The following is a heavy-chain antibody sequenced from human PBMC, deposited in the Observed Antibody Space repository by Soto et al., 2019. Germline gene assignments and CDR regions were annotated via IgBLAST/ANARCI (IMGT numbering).Heavy chain of an antibody. Sequence: EVQLVESGGGLVQPGRSLRLSCAASGFTFDDYAMHWVRQAPGKGLEWVSGISWNSGSIGYADSVKGRFTISRDNDKNSLHLQMNRLRADNTALYYGEKAVGSYGNFDYWGQGTLVTVSS. CDR3: EKAVGSYGNFDY. CDR1: GFTFDDYA. J-gene: IGHJ4*02. CDR2: ISWNSGSI. D-gene: IGHD1-26*01. V-gene: IGHV3-9*01.